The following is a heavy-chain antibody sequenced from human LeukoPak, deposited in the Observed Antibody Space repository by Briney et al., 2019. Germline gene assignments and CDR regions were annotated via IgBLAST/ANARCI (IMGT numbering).Heavy chain of an antibody. CDR3: ARGTRGVNSPYFDY. V-gene: IGHV1-18*01. D-gene: IGHD4-23*01. CDR2: ISAYNGNT. CDR1: GYTFTSYG. J-gene: IGHJ4*02. Sequence: ASVKVPCKASGYTFTSYGISWVRQAPGQGLEWMGWISAYNGNTNYAQKLQGRVTMTTDTSTSTAYMELRSLRSDDTAVYYCARGTRGVNSPYFDYWGQGTLVTVSS.